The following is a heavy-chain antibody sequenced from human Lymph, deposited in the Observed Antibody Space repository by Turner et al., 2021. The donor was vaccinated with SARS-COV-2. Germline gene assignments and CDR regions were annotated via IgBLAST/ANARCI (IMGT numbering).Heavy chain of an antibody. CDR2: ISYDGSNK. V-gene: IGHV3-30-3*01. CDR3: ARGPGGNYGPYFDY. Sequence: QVQLVESGGGVVQPGRSLSLPCAASGFAFSTYAMHWVRQAPGKGLEWVAVISYDGSNKYYADSVKGRFTISRDNSKNTLYLQMNSLRAEDTAVYYCARGPGGNYGPYFDYWGQGTLVTVSS. CDR1: GFAFSTYA. D-gene: IGHD3-10*01. J-gene: IGHJ4*02.